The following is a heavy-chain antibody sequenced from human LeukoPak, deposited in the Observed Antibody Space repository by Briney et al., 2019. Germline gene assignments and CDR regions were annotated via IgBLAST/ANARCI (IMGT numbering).Heavy chain of an antibody. CDR1: GFTFSSYG. CDR2: IWYDGSNK. D-gene: IGHD3-22*01. CDR3: AKFAYYYDSSGYEV. Sequence: PGGSLRLSCAASGFTFSSYGMHWVRQAPGKGLEWVAVIWYDGSNKYYADSVKGRFTISRDNSKNTLYLQMNSLRAEDTAVYYCAKFAYYYDSSGYEVWGQGTLVTVSS. V-gene: IGHV3-33*06. J-gene: IGHJ4*02.